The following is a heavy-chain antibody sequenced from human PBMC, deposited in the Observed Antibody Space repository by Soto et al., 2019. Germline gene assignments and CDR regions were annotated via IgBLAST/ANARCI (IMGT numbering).Heavy chain of an antibody. CDR3: AKEAMVAGQAVAGADY. V-gene: IGHV3-23*01. CDR1: GFTFSSYA. Sequence: GGSLRLSCAASGFTFSSYAMSWVRQAPGKGLEWVSAISGSGGSTYYADSVKGRFTISRDNSKNTLYLQMNSLRAEDTAVYYCAKEAMVAGQAVAGADYWGQGTLVTVSS. J-gene: IGHJ4*02. D-gene: IGHD6-19*01. CDR2: ISGSGGST.